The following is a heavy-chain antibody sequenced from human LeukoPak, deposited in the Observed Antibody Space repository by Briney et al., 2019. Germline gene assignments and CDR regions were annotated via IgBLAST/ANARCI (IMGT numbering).Heavy chain of an antibody. J-gene: IGHJ6*03. CDR3: ARVTGSSWYYSYYMDV. CDR2: VYHSGST. V-gene: IGHV4-38-2*02. CDR1: GYSISSAYY. D-gene: IGHD6-13*01. Sequence: SETLSLTCTVSGYSISSAYYWGWIRQPPGKGLEWIGSVYHSGSTYYNPSLKSRVTISVDTSKNKFSLKLSSVTAADTAVYFCARVTGSSWYYSYYMDVWGKGTTVTVSS.